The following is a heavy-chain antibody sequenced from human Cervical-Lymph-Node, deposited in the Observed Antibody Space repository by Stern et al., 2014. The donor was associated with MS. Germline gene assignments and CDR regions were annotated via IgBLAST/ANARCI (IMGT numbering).Heavy chain of an antibody. CDR1: GGTFSSYT. CDR3: AREALLGGNYYALDV. J-gene: IGHJ6*02. Sequence: VQLEESGAEVKKPGSSVKVSCKAFGGTFSSYTMSWVRQAPGEGLEWRGRRTPIFGTANYAQKFQDRVTITADKFTSTAYMALNSLRSEDTAVYYCAREALLGGNYYALDVWGQGTTVTVSS. D-gene: IGHD2-15*01. V-gene: IGHV1-69*06. CDR2: RTPIFGTA.